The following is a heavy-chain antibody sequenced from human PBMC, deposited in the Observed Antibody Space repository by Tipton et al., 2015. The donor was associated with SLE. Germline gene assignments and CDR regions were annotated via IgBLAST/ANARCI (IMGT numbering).Heavy chain of an antibody. CDR2: FHSSGIL. J-gene: IGHJ5*02. V-gene: IGHV4-4*07. CDR1: GGSITSYY. CDR3: ARGASAAGTYH. Sequence: TLSLTCPVSGGSITSYYWTWVRQPAGKGLGWIGHFHSSGILNYNPSPKSRVTMSGETSKNQVSLRLSSVSAADTAIYYCARGASAAGTYHCGQGTLVTVSS. D-gene: IGHD6-13*01.